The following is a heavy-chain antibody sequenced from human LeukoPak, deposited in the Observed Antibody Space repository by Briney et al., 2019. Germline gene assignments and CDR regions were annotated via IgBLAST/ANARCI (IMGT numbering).Heavy chain of an antibody. V-gene: IGHV1-2*02. CDR1: GYTFTGYY. CDR2: INPNSGGT. D-gene: IGHD3-3*01. Sequence: ASVKVSCKASGYTFTGYYMYWVRQAPGQGLEWMGWINPNSGGTNYAQTFQGRVTMTRDTSISTAYMELSRLRSDDTAVYYCARGLDKYDYWSGYFLADWGQGTLVTVSP. CDR3: ARGLDKYDYWSGYFLAD. J-gene: IGHJ4*02.